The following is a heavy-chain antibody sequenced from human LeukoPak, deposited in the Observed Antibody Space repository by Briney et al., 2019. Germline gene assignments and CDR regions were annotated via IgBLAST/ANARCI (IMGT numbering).Heavy chain of an antibody. D-gene: IGHD3-3*02. J-gene: IGHJ4*02. CDR2: IYSSGST. CDR3: ARLRRSRLAEFDY. CDR1: GASISGSGYY. V-gene: IGHV4-39*01. Sequence: PSETLSLTCTVSGASISGSGYYWGWIRQPPGKGLEWIGSIYSSGSTYYNASLQSRVTISIETSKNQISLRLNSVTAADTAVYYCARLRRSRLAEFDYWGQGTLVTVSS.